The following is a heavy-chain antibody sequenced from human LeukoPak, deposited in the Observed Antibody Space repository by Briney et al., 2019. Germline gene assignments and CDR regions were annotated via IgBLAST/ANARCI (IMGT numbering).Heavy chain of an antibody. CDR1: GGSMSSYY. CDR3: ARVASSSWSSFVY. D-gene: IGHD6-13*01. CDR2: IYYSGST. Sequence: SETLSLTCTVSGGSMSSYYWSWIRRPPGKGLEWIGYIYYSGSTNYNPSLKSRVTMSVDTSKNQFSLKLNSVTAADTAIYYCARVASSSWSSFVYWGQGILVTVSS. J-gene: IGHJ4*02. V-gene: IGHV4-59*08.